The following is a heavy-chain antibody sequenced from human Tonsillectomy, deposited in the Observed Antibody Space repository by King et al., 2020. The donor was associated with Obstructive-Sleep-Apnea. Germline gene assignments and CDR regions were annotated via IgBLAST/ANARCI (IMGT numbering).Heavy chain of an antibody. CDR2: IYWDDDK. CDR3: VQSTRTSAYFDL. CDR1: GFSLSSFGVH. Sequence: TLKESGPTLVKPTQTLTLTCTFSGFSLSSFGVHVGWIRQPPGKALEWLPVIYWDDDKRYRPSLENRLTLTQETPKNQVVLTMTNMDPVDTATYSCVQSTRTSAYFDLWGQGTLVTVSS. V-gene: IGHV2-5*02. J-gene: IGHJ4*02. D-gene: IGHD1-26*01.